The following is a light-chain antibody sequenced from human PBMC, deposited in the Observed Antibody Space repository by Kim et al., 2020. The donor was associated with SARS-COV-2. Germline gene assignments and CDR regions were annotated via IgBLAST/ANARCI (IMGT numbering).Light chain of an antibody. CDR3: QQRKNWPPLT. CDR1: QSINIY. CDR2: DAS. V-gene: IGKV3-11*01. J-gene: IGKJ4*01. Sequence: ETVLTQSPATLSLSPGERATLSCRASQSINIYLAWYQQKPGQAPRLLIDDASNRATGIPARFSGSGSGTDFTLTISSLEPEDFAVYYCQQRKNWPPLTFGGGTKVEI.